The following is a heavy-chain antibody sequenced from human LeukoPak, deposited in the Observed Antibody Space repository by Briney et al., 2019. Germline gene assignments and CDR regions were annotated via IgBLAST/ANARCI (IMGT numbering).Heavy chain of an antibody. D-gene: IGHD2-2*01. CDR2: IIPIFGTA. J-gene: IGHJ4*02. CDR1: EGTFSNYA. CDR3: ARCSTSFSYGTYFDY. V-gene: IGHV1-69*13. Sequence: SVKVSCKASEGTFSNYAISWVRQAPGQGLEWLGGIIPIFGTANYTQGRVTITADESTSTAYMELSSLRSEDTAVYYCARCSTSFSYGTYFDYWGQGTLVTVSS.